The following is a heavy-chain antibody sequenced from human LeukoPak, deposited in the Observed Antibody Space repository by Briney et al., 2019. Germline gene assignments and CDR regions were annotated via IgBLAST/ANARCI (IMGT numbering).Heavy chain of an antibody. CDR3: ARGGSYCSGASCYSVPFDY. V-gene: IGHV4-59*01. J-gene: IGHJ4*02. D-gene: IGHD2-15*01. Sequence: SETLSLTCTVSGGSISSYYWSWIRQPPGKGLEWIGYIYYSGSTNYNPSLKSRVTISVDTSKNQFSLKLSSVTAADTAVYYCARGGSYCSGASCYSVPFDYWGQGTLVTVSS. CDR2: IYYSGST. CDR1: GGSISSYY.